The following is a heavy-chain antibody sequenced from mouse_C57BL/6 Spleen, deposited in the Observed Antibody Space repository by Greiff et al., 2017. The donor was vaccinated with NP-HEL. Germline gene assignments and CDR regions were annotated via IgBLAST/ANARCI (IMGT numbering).Heavy chain of an antibody. J-gene: IGHJ4*01. Sequence: EVQLVESGGGLVQPGGSMKLSCAASGFTFSDAWMDWVRQSPEKGLEWVAEIRNKANNHATYYAESVKGRFTISRDDSKSSVYLQMNSLRAEDTGIYYCTRVTTVVNAMDYWGQGTSVTVSS. CDR3: TRVTTVVNAMDY. V-gene: IGHV6-6*01. CDR1: GFTFSDAW. CDR2: IRNKANNHAT. D-gene: IGHD1-1*01.